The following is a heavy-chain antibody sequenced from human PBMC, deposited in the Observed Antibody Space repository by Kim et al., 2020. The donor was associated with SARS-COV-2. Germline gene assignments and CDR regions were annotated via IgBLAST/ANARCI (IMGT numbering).Heavy chain of an antibody. CDR1: GFTFSSYA. CDR2: ISYDGSNK. Sequence: GGSLRLSCAASGFTFSSYAMHWVRQAPGKGLEWVAVISYDGSNKYYADSVKGRFTISRDNSKNTLYLQMNSLRAEDTAVYYCAREKLLHFDYWGQGTLVTVSS. V-gene: IGHV3-30*04. D-gene: IGHD2-15*01. CDR3: AREKLLHFDY. J-gene: IGHJ4*02.